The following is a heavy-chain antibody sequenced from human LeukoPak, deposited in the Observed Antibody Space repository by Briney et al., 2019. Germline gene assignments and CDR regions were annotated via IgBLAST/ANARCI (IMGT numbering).Heavy chain of an antibody. D-gene: IGHD5-18*01. CDR1: AGTFSSYA. CDR3: ARNVDTAMVTYFDY. J-gene: IGHJ4*02. CDR2: IIPILGIA. Sequence: SVKVSCKASAGTFSSYAISWVRQAPGQGLEWMGRIIPILGIANYAQKFQGRVTITADKSTSTAYMELSSLRSEDTAVYYCARNVDTAMVTYFDYWGQGTLVTASS. V-gene: IGHV1-69*04.